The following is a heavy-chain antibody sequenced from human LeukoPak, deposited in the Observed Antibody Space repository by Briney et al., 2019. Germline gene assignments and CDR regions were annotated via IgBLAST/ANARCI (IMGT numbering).Heavy chain of an antibody. V-gene: IGHV1-18*04. CDR1: GYTFTSYY. D-gene: IGHD3-22*01. CDR2: ISTYNANT. CDR3: ARPSTPYYYDTSGPPDY. Sequence: GASVKVSCKASGYTFTSYYMHWVRQAPGQGLEWMGWISTYNANTHYAQKFQGRVTMTTDTSTSTAYMELRTLRSDNTAVYYCARPSTPYYYDTSGPPDYWGQGTLVTVSS. J-gene: IGHJ4*02.